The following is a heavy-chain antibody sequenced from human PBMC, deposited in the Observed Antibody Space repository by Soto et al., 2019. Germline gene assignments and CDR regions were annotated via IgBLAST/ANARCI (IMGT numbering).Heavy chain of an antibody. CDR1: GFTLSTYS. CDR2: ISSSSNHI. CDR3: ARHRIQVWSKYYFDY. V-gene: IGHV3-21*01. Sequence: PGGSLRLSCAVSGFTLSTYSMNWVRQAPGKGLEWVASISSSSNHIYYADSVKGRFTVSRDNAKNSVYLQMNSLRAEDTAIYYCARHRIQVWSKYYFDYWGQGTLVTVS. J-gene: IGHJ4*02. D-gene: IGHD5-18*01.